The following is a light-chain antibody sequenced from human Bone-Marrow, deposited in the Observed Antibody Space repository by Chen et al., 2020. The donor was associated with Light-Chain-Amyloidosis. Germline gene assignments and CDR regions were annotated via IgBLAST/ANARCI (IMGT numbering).Light chain of an antibody. CDR2: DVS. CDR1: SSDVGGYNY. J-gene: IGLJ2*01. CDR3: SSYTSSSVV. V-gene: IGLV2-14*03. Sequence: QSALTQPASVSGSPGQSITIPCTGTSSDVGGYNYVSWYQQHPGKAPKLMIYDVSNRPSGVSNRFSGSKSGNTASLTISGLQAEDEADYYYSSYTSSSVVFGGGTKLTVL.